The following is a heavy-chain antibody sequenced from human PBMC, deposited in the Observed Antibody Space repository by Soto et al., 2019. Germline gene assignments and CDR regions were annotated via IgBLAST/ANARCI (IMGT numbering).Heavy chain of an antibody. Sequence: VASVKVSCKASGGTFSSNAISCVRQAPGQGLEWMGGIIPIFGTANYAQKFQGRVTITADESTSTAYMELSSLRSEDTAVYYCARRSDPPLVIDVRGQGSTVTV. D-gene: IGHD6-13*01. CDR1: GGTFSSNA. V-gene: IGHV1-69*13. J-gene: IGHJ6*02. CDR2: IIPIFGTA. CDR3: ARRSDPPLVIDV.